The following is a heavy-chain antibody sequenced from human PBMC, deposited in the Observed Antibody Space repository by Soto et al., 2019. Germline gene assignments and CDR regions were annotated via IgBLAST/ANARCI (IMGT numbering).Heavy chain of an antibody. CDR3: ARDPSGGGHYFDY. D-gene: IGHD3-10*01. J-gene: IGHJ4*02. CDR1: GFTFSSYA. CDR2: ISYDGSNK. Sequence: GGSLRLSCAASGFTFSSYAMHWVRQAPGKGLEWVAVISYDGSNKYYADSVKGRFTISRDNSKNTLYLQMNSLRAEDTAVYYCARDPSGGGHYFDYWGQGTLVTVSS. V-gene: IGHV3-30-3*01.